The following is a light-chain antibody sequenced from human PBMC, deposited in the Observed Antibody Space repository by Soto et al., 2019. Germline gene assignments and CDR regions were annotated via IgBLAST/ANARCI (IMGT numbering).Light chain of an antibody. Sequence: QSVLTQPPSASASLGASVTLTCTLSSGYSDYNVDWYQQRPGKGPRLVLRVGPGGIVGSKGNGIPDRFSVLGSGLNRYLTLKNSQEEDESDYHCGADHGSGANFVKVFGGGTKLTVL. CDR3: GADHGSGANFVKV. CDR1: SGYSDYN. V-gene: IGLV9-49*03. CDR2: VGPGGIVG. J-gene: IGLJ2*01.